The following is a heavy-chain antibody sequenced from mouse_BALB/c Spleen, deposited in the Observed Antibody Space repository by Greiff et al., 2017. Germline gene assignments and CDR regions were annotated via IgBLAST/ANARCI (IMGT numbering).Heavy chain of an antibody. V-gene: IGHV1-87*01. J-gene: IGHJ2*01. CDR3: TRRGRFDY. CDR1: GYTFTSYW. CDR2: IDPETGGT. Sequence: VQLQQSGAELARPGASVKLSCKASGYTFTSYWMQWVKQRPGQGLEWIGAIDPETGGTAYNQKFKGKATLTADKSSSTAYMELRSLTSEDSAVYYCTRRGRFDYWGQGTTLTVSS.